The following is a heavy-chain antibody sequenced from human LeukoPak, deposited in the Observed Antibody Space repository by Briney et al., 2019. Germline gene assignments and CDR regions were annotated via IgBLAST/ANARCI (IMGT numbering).Heavy chain of an antibody. CDR1: GGSMTSRY. CDR2: IHDSGST. J-gene: IGHJ6*02. D-gene: IGHD1-26*01. V-gene: IGHV4-59*11. Sequence: KTSETLSLTCTVSGGSMTSRYWSWIRQSPGKGLEWIGYIHDSGSTNFNPSLRSRVTISLDTSNNHFSLRLSSVTAADTAMYYCARSSPLPATYGMDVWGQGTTVTVSS. CDR3: ARSSPLPATYGMDV.